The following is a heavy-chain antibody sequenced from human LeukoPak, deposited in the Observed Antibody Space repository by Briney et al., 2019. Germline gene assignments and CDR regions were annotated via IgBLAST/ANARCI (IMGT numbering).Heavy chain of an antibody. CDR1: GFTFSSYG. CDR3: ARDALGFDP. Sequence: GGSLRLSCAASGFTFSSYGMHWVRQAPGKGLEWVALIWYDGNNKYYADSVKGRFTISRDNSKNTLYLQLNSLRAEDTAVYYCARDALGFDPWGQGTLVTVSS. V-gene: IGHV3-33*01. CDR2: IWYDGNNK. J-gene: IGHJ5*02.